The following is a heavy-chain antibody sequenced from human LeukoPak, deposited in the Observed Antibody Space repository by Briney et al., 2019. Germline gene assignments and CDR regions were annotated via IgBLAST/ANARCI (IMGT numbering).Heavy chain of an antibody. D-gene: IGHD3-22*01. CDR1: GASISGGYYY. J-gene: IGHJ4*02. CDR2: IYYSGST. CDR3: ARVYYHDNSATIKYFDS. Sequence: PSETLSLTCFVSGASISGGYYYWSWVRQHPGKGLEWIGYIYYSGSTYYNPSLQSRLTISVDTSKNQFSLKLSAVTAADTAVYYCARVYYHDNSATIKYFDSWGQGTLVAVSS. V-gene: IGHV4-31*03.